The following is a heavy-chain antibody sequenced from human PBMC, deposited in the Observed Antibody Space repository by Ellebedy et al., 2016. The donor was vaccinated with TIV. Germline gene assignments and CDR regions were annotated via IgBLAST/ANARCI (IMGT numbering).Heavy chain of an antibody. D-gene: IGHD2-15*01. CDR1: GFTFSSYV. J-gene: IGHJ5*02. CDR2: ISGRGTNT. CDR3: ARDKSDVAWFDP. V-gene: IGHV3-21*01. Sequence: GGSLRLSCAASGFTFSSYVMTWVRQAPGKGLEWVSTISGRGTNTYYADSVKGRFTISRDNAKNSLYLQMNSLRAEDTAVYYCARDKSDVAWFDPWGQGTLVTVSS.